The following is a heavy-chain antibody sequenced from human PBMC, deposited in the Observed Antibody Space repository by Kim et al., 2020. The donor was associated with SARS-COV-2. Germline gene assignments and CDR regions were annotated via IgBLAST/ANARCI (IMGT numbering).Heavy chain of an antibody. Sequence: SVKVSCKASGGTFSSYAISWVRQAPGQGLEWMGRIIPILGIANYAQKFQGRVTITADKSTSTAYMELSSLRSEDTAVYYCARDISCSSTSCPYWYFDLWGRGTLVTVSS. CDR3: ARDISCSSTSCPYWYFDL. D-gene: IGHD2-2*01. V-gene: IGHV1-69*04. CDR2: IIPILGIA. J-gene: IGHJ2*01. CDR1: GGTFSSYA.